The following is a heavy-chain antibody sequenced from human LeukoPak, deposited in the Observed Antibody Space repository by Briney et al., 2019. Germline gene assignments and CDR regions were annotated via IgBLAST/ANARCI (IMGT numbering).Heavy chain of an antibody. CDR2: ISYDGSNK. V-gene: IGHV3-30*03. CDR3: ASYNYDSSGYYNY. D-gene: IGHD3-22*01. CDR1: GFTFSSYG. J-gene: IGHJ4*02. Sequence: GGSLRLSCAASGFTFSSYGMHWVRQAPGKGLEWVAVISYDGSNKYYADSVKGRFTISRDNSKNTLFVQMNSLRAEDTAVYYCASYNYDSSGYYNYWGQGTLVTVSS.